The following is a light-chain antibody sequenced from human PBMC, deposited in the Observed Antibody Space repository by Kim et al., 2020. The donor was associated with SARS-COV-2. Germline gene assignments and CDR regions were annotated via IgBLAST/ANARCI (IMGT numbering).Light chain of an antibody. V-gene: IGKV1-5*03. CDR2: KAS. CDR1: QNIDNW. CDR3: QQYETYWT. J-gene: IGKJ1*01. Sequence: DIQMTQSPSTLSASVGDRVTITCRASQNIDNWLAWYQQKPGKAPKLLIYKASRLHSGVPSRFSGSGSGTEFTLTISSLQPDDFGIYFFQQYETYWTFGLGTKVDIK.